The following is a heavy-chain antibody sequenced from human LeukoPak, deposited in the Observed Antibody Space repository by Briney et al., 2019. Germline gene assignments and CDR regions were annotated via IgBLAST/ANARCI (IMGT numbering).Heavy chain of an antibody. CDR1: GGSFSHHY. CDR2: ISQSGNT. CDR3: ARIRCEPTQHRCYNY. Sequence: SETLSLTCAIYGGSFSHHYWTWIRQPPGKGLQWIGQISQSGNTNYHPSLTSRVTMSVDTSKNQFTLRLRSVTAADTAIYYCARIRCEPTQHRCYNYWGRGALVTVSS. J-gene: IGHJ4*02. V-gene: IGHV4-34*01. D-gene: IGHD2-21*01.